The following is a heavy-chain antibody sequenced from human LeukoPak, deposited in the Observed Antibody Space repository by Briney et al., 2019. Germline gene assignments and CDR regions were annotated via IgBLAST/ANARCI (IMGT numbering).Heavy chain of an antibody. V-gene: IGHV3-53*01. D-gene: IGHD6-19*01. CDR3: ARDTGSSSGWYAY. J-gene: IGHJ4*02. CDR1: GFNVSRAY. Sequence: GGSVRLSCVASGFNVSRAYMSWVRQAPGKGLEWGSVIFGGGGTYYADSVKGRFTISRDNSKNTLYLHMNSLRAEDTAVYFCARDTGSSSGWYAYWGQGTLVTVSS. CDR2: IFGGGGT.